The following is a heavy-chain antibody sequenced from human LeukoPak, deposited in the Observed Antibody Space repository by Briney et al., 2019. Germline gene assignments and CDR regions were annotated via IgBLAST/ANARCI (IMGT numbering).Heavy chain of an antibody. CDR3: ARDPYGSDYGWFDP. CDR1: GFTFSSYW. D-gene: IGHD3-10*01. Sequence: GGSLRLSCAASGFTFSSYWMSCVRQAPGKGLEWVANIKQDGSEKYYVDSVKGRFTISRDNAKNSLYLQMNSLRAEDTAVYYCARDPYGSDYGWFDPWGQGTLVTVSS. J-gene: IGHJ5*02. V-gene: IGHV3-7*01. CDR2: IKQDGSEK.